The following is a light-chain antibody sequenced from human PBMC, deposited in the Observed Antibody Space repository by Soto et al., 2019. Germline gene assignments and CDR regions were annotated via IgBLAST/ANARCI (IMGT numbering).Light chain of an antibody. CDR2: TAS. Sequence: DIQMTQSPSTLSASVGDRVTITCRASQSINSWLAWYQQKPGKAPKLLVYTASSLESGVPSRFSGGGSRTEFTLTISTLQPDDFATYYCQQYEAYPLTFGGGTRVEIK. CDR1: QSINSW. J-gene: IGKJ4*01. CDR3: QQYEAYPLT. V-gene: IGKV1-5*03.